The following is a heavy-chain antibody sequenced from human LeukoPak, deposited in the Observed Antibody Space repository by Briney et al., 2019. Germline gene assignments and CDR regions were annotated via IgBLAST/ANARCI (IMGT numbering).Heavy chain of an antibody. J-gene: IGHJ5*02. CDR2: IYTTGSA. CDR3: ARHRRVYGSGSYYKGNWFDP. CDR1: GGSISSYY. V-gene: IGHV4-4*07. D-gene: IGHD3-10*01. Sequence: SETLSLTCTVSGGSISSYYWSWIRQPAGKGLEWIGRIYTTGSANYNPSLMSRVTMSVDTSNNQFSLRLSSVTAADTAVYYCARHRRVYGSGSYYKGNWFDPWGQGTLVTVSS.